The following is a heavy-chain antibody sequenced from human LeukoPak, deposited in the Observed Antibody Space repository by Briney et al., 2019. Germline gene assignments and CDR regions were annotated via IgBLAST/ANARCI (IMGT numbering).Heavy chain of an antibody. Sequence: ASVKVSCKVSGYTLTELSMHWVRQAPGKGLEWMGGFDPEDGETIYAQKFQGRVTMTEDTSTDTAYMELSSLRSEDTAVYYCVTWSDIVGATFFDYWGQGTLVTVSS. CDR1: GYTLTELS. J-gene: IGHJ4*02. CDR2: FDPEDGET. CDR3: VTWSDIVGATFFDY. V-gene: IGHV1-24*01. D-gene: IGHD1-26*01.